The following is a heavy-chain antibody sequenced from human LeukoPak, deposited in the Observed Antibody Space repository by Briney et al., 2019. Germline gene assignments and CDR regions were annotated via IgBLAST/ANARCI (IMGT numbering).Heavy chain of an antibody. V-gene: IGHV4-31*03. CDR2: IYYSGST. Sequence: SQTLSLTCTVSGGSISSGGYYWSWIRQHPGKGLEWIGYIYYSGSTYYNPSLKSRVTISVDTSKNQFSLKLSSVTAADTAVYYCARADYWPDNWFDPWGQGTLVTVSS. CDR3: ARADYWPDNWFDP. J-gene: IGHJ5*02. D-gene: IGHD4/OR15-4a*01. CDR1: GGSISSGGYY.